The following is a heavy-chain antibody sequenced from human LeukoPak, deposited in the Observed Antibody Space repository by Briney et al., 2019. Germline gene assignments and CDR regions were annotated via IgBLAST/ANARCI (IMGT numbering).Heavy chain of an antibody. CDR1: GFTFSAHG. D-gene: IGHD4/OR15-4a*01. Sequence: GGSLRLSCAGSGFTFSAHGMVWVRQAQGKGLEWVSYISPSSSTIYYANSVKGRFTISRDNGKISLYMQVSSPGDEDTAVYYCARVRGPTVLTMYFDYWGQGTLVTVSS. J-gene: IGHJ4*02. V-gene: IGHV3-48*02. CDR3: ARVRGPTVLTMYFDY. CDR2: ISPSSSTI.